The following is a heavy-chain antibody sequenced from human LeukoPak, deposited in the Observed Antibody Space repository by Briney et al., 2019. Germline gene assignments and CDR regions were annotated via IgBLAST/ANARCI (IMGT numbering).Heavy chain of an antibody. V-gene: IGHV3-7*01. CDR3: ARLRYNDFWSGHWKYYYYMDV. J-gene: IGHJ6*03. D-gene: IGHD3-3*01. CDR2: IKQDGSEK. CDR1: GFTFSSYA. Sequence: PGGSLRLSCAASGFTFSSYAMSWVRQAPGKGLEWVANIKQDGSEKYYVDSVKGRFTISRDSAKNSLYLQMNSLRAEDTALYYCARLRYNDFWSGHWKYYYYMDVWGKGTTVTVSS.